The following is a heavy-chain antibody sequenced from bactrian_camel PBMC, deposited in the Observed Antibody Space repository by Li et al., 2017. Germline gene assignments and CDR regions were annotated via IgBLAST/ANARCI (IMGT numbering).Heavy chain of an antibody. CDR1: VDTIGRYC. D-gene: IGHD3*01. J-gene: IGHJ4*01. Sequence: HVQLVESGGGSVQVGGSLRLSCVASVDTIGRYCVGWFRQTLGNEREGVATMYTGGRATYYADAVQGRFTISQDKAKNTMYLQMNGLKPEDTAMYYCAVYDSWFVCPLDHQSYLYWGQGTQVTVS. CDR3: AVYDSWFVCPLDHQSYLY. CDR2: MYTGGRAT. V-gene: IGHV3S1*01.